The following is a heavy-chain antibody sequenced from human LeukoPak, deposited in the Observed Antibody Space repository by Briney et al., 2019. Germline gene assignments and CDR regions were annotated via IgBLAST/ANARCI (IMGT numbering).Heavy chain of an antibody. CDR2: FYYSGST. D-gene: IGHD1-26*01. V-gene: IGHV4-39*01. Sequence: SETLSLTCTVSGGSISSSNYYWGWIRQPPGKGLEWIGSFYYSGSTYYNPSLKSRVTISADTSKNQFSLKLSSVTAADTAVYYCARLPGIVGDALYYFDYWGQGTLVTVSS. CDR1: GGSISSSNYY. CDR3: ARLPGIVGDALYYFDY. J-gene: IGHJ4*02.